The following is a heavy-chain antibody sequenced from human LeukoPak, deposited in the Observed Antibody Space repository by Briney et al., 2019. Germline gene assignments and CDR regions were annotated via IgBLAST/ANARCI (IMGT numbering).Heavy chain of an antibody. Sequence: GGSLRLSCAASGFTFSSYGMHWVRQAPGKGLEWVAVISYDGSNKYYADSVKGRFTISRDNSKNTLYLQMNSLRAEDTAVYYCAREGYSSGWYAFDIWGQGTMVTVSP. CDR3: AREGYSSGWYAFDI. V-gene: IGHV3-30*03. J-gene: IGHJ3*02. CDR1: GFTFSSYG. D-gene: IGHD6-19*01. CDR2: ISYDGSNK.